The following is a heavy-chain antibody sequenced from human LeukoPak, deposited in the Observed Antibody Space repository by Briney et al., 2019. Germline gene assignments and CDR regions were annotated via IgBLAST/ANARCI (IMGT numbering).Heavy chain of an antibody. CDR2: IYYSGST. D-gene: IGHD2-2*01. J-gene: IGHJ2*01. Sequence: SETLSLTCTVSGDSISSYYWSWIRQPPGKGLEWIGYIYYSGSTSYNPSLKSRVTISVDTSKNQFSLKLSSVTAADTAVYYCARGYCSSTSCLHHWYFDLWGRGTLVTVSS. CDR3: ARGYCSSTSCLHHWYFDL. CDR1: GDSISSYY. V-gene: IGHV4-59*01.